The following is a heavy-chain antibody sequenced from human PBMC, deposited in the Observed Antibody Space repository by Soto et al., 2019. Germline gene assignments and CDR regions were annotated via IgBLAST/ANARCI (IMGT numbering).Heavy chain of an antibody. CDR2: IKEDGSER. V-gene: IGHV3-7*01. D-gene: IGHD2-15*01. CDR1: GFTFSLYY. Sequence: EVQLVESGGGLVQPGGSLRLSCAASGFTFSLYYMDWVRQAPGKGLEWVAKIKEDGSERHHVDSVKGRFTISRDNAKNSLYLQMNSLRAEDTAVYYCARDRGYCSGGTCYSVLDYWGQGSLVTVSS. CDR3: ARDRGYCSGGTCYSVLDY. J-gene: IGHJ4*02.